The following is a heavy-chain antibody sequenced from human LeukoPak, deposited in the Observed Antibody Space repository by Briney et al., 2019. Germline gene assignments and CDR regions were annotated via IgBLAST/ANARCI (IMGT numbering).Heavy chain of an antibody. CDR1: GGSISSSSYY. Sequence: PSETLSLTCTVSGGSISSSSYYWGWIRQPPGKGLEWIGSIYYSGSTYYNPSLKSRVTISVDTSKNQFSLKLSSVTAADTAVYYCITGTGWFDPWGQGTLVTVSS. CDR3: ITGTGWFDP. D-gene: IGHD1-7*01. CDR2: IYYSGST. J-gene: IGHJ5*02. V-gene: IGHV4-39*01.